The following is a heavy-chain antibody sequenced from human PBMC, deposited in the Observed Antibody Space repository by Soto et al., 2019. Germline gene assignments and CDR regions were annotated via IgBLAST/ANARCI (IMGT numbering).Heavy chain of an antibody. Sequence: SETLSLTCTVSGGSISGHYWSWIRQPPGKGLEWIGYIYYSGSTNYNPSLKSRVTISIDTSKNQFSLKLSSVTAADTAVYYCARARRRYGGNNWFDPWGQGTLVTVS. CDR1: GGSISGHY. CDR3: ARARRRYGGNNWFDP. J-gene: IGHJ5*02. V-gene: IGHV4-59*11. D-gene: IGHD2-15*01. CDR2: IYYSGST.